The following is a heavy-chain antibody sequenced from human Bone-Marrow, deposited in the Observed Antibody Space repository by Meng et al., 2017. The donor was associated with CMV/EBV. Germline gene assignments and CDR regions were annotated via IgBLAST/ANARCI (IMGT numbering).Heavy chain of an antibody. CDR2: IYYSGST. Sequence: SETLSLTCTVSGASISSSSYYWGWIRRPPGKGLEWIGSIYYSGSTYYNPSLKSRVTSRVTISLDTSNNQFSLRLTSVTAADTAVYYCARGFRPYWFDPWGQGTLVTVSS. CDR3: ARGFRPYWFDP. V-gene: IGHV4-39*07. J-gene: IGHJ5*02. CDR1: GASISSSSYY. D-gene: IGHD6-6*01.